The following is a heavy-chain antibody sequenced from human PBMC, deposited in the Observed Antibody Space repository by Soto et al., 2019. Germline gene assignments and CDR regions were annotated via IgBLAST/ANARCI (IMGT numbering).Heavy chain of an antibody. CDR2: IYYSGST. Sequence: QVQLQESGPGLVKPSQTLSLTCTVSGGSISSGGYYWSWIRQHPGKGLEWIGYIYYSGSTYYNPSLKSRVTIAVDTSKNQCSLKLSSVTAADTAVYYCARVPDEDGYNCADYWGQGTLVTVSS. V-gene: IGHV4-31*03. CDR3: ARVPDEDGYNCADY. CDR1: GGSISSGGYY. D-gene: IGHD5-12*01. J-gene: IGHJ4*02.